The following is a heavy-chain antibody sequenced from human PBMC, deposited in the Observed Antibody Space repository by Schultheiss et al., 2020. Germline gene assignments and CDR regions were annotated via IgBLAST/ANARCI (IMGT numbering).Heavy chain of an antibody. CDR3: ARERQLVGHYYYGRDV. D-gene: IGHD6-13*01. CDR2: IYSGGST. CDR1: GFTVSSNY. V-gene: IGHV3-53*01. Sequence: GGSLRLSCAASGFTVSSNYMSGVRQAPGKGLEWVSVIYSGGSTYYADSVKGRFTISRDNSKNTLYLQMNSLRAEETAVYYCARERQLVGHYYYGRDVWGKGTS. J-gene: IGHJ6*04.